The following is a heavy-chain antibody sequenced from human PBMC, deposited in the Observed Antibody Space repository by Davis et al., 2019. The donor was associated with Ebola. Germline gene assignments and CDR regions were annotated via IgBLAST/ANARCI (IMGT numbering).Heavy chain of an antibody. Sequence: SVKVSCKASGGFFSSYTINWVRLAPGQGLEWMGGIIPIFGATYYAQKFQGRVTISADQFSSTVYMELSSLRSEDTAIYYCAKNDSVPKWFHPWGQGTQVSVSS. CDR2: IIPIFGAT. CDR3: AKNDSVPKWFHP. CDR1: GGFFSSYT. V-gene: IGHV1-69*13. J-gene: IGHJ5*02. D-gene: IGHD2-21*02.